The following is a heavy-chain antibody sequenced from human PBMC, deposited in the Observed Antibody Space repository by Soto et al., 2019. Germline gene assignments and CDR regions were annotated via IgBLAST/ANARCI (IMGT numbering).Heavy chain of an antibody. J-gene: IGHJ4*02. CDR2: IRTSVGDT. D-gene: IGHD4-17*01. Sequence: GVSLRLSCAASGFTFSSYAMNWVRQAPGKGLEWVSTIRTSVGDTYYAASVKGRFTISRDNAKSTVYLHLNSLRAEDTAIYSCAKDPTYDYCYFDSWGQGTLVTVSS. V-gene: IGHV3-23*01. CDR1: GFTFSSYA. CDR3: AKDPTYDYCYFDS.